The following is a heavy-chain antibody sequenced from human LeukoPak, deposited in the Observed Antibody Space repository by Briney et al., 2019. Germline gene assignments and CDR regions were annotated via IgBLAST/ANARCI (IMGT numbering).Heavy chain of an antibody. CDR3: ARDHRSGGSCYSGYFDY. CDR2: IYNGGHT. Sequence: GGSLRLSCIASGFTVSSNYMTWVRQAPGKGLQWVSIIYNGGHTYYADSVKGRFTISRDNSKNTVYLQMQSLRAEDTAVYFCARDHRSGGSCYSGYFDYWGQGTLVTVSS. D-gene: IGHD2-15*01. CDR1: GFTVSSNY. V-gene: IGHV3-53*01. J-gene: IGHJ4*02.